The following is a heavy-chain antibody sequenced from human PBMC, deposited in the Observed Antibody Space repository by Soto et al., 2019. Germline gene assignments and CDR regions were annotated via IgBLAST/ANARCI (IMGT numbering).Heavy chain of an antibody. Sequence: QVHLVESGGGVVQPGRSLRLSCAASGFTFSNYAMHWVRQAPGKGLEWVAVTSFDGNNKYYTGSVEGRFTISRDNSKNTLYLQMDSLKIEDTAVYYCVREPVNDLVSRFDYWGQGTLVTVSS. CDR1: GFTFSNYA. D-gene: IGHD3-9*01. V-gene: IGHV3-30-3*01. CDR2: TSFDGNNK. J-gene: IGHJ4*02. CDR3: VREPVNDLVSRFDY.